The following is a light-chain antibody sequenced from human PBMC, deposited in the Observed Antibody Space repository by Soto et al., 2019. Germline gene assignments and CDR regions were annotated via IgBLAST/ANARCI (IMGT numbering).Light chain of an antibody. CDR2: DTS. Sequence: EVVLTQSPATLSLSPGEKATLSCRASQSVGSYFAWYQQKPGQTPRVVIYDTSSRATGIPARFRGSGSGTDFALTISGLEPEDIGVYYCQQRTNWPWTFGQGTKV. CDR3: QQRTNWPWT. J-gene: IGKJ1*01. CDR1: QSVGSY. V-gene: IGKV3-11*01.